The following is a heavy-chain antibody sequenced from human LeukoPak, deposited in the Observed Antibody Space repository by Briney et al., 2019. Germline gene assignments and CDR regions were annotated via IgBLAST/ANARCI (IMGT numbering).Heavy chain of an antibody. D-gene: IGHD5-18*01. V-gene: IGHV4-34*01. CDR2: INHSGGT. CDR1: GWSFSGFY. Sequence: SETLSLTCAVYGWSFSGFYWSWIRQPPGKGLEWIGDINHSGGTNYIPSLKSRVTISVDTSKNQFSLKLRSVTAADTAVYYCARQPDNQQLWVPVVDVWGKGTTVTVSS. CDR3: ARQPDNQQLWVPVVDV. J-gene: IGHJ6*04.